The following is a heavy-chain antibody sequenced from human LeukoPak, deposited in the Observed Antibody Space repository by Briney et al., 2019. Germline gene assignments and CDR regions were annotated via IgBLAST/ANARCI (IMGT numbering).Heavy chain of an antibody. J-gene: IGHJ4*02. CDR2: ITSGSGTI. CDR3: ARNLAAAAFDY. V-gene: IGHV3-48*02. Sequence: GGSLRLSCAASGFTFNTYSMNWVRQAPGKGLEWVSYITSGSGTIYYADSVKGRFTISRDNAKNSLYLQINSRRDEDTAVYYCARNLAAAAFDYWGQGTLVTVSS. CDR1: GFTFNTYS. D-gene: IGHD6-13*01.